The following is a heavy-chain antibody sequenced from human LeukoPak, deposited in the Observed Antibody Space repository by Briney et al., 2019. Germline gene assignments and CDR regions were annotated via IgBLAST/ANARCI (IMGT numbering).Heavy chain of an antibody. CDR2: IYTSGST. CDR1: GCSISSYY. D-gene: IGHD3-10*01. Sequence: PSETLSLTCTVSGCSISSYYWSWIRQPAGKGLEWIGRIYTSGSTNYNPSLKSRVTMSVDTSKNQFSLKLSSVTAADTAVYYCARDTYYYGSGSYSYDYWGQGTLVTVSS. V-gene: IGHV4-4*07. J-gene: IGHJ4*02. CDR3: ARDTYYYGSGSYSYDY.